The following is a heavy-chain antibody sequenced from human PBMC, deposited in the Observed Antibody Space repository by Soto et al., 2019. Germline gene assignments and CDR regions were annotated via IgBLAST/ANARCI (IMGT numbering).Heavy chain of an antibody. CDR2: IIPIFGTA. CDR1: GGTFSSYS. CDR3: ARDNYGGNQAIFDY. Sequence: QVQLVQSGAEVKKPGSSVKVSCKASGGTFSSYSISWVRQAPGQGLEWMVGIIPIFGTANYAQKFQGRVTITAAKSTSTAYMELSSLRSEDTAVYYCARDNYGGNQAIFDYWVQGTLVTVSS. V-gene: IGHV1-69*06. J-gene: IGHJ4*02. D-gene: IGHD4-17*01.